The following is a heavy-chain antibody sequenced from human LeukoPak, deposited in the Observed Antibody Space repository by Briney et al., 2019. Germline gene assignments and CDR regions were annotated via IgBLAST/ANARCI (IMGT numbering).Heavy chain of an antibody. J-gene: IGHJ4*02. Sequence: GRSLRLSCAASGFTFDDYAMHWVRQAPGKGLEWVSGISWNSGSIGYADSVKGRFTISRDNAKNSLYLQMNSLRAEDTAVYYCAREAELPSGGGGLDYWGQGTLVTVSS. CDR3: AREAELPSGGGGLDY. CDR2: ISWNSGSI. D-gene: IGHD2-21*01. V-gene: IGHV3-9*01. CDR1: GFTFDDYA.